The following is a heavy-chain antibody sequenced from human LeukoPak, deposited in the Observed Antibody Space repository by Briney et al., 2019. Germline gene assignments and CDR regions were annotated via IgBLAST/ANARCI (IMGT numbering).Heavy chain of an antibody. CDR1: GFTFSRHA. V-gene: IGHV3-23*01. CDR3: ARGMAGEGGYPLDY. D-gene: IGHD3-16*01. J-gene: IGHJ4*02. CDR2: ITASGRTT. Sequence: GGSLRLSCAASGFTFSRHAMIWVRQAPGKELDWVSVITASGRTTYYADSIRGRFSVSRDNSKNTVYVQMKNLRAEDTATYYCARGMAGEGGYPLDYWGQGTLVTVSS.